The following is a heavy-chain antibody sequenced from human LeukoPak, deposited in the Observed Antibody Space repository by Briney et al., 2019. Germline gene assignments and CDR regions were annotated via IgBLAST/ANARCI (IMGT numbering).Heavy chain of an antibody. Sequence: GGSLRLSCAASGFTFSNYRMNWVRQAPGKGLEWVSSISVTSSYIYYADSVKGRFTISRDNANSSLSLQMHSLRAEDTSVYYCAREDSGSYDPGSFDIWGQGTLVTVSS. J-gene: IGHJ3*02. CDR2: ISVTSSYI. CDR1: GFTFSNYR. D-gene: IGHD1-26*01. CDR3: AREDSGSYDPGSFDI. V-gene: IGHV3-21*01.